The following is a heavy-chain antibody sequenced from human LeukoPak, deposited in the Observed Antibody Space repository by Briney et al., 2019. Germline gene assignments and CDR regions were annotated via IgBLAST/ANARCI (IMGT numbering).Heavy chain of an antibody. CDR1: GFTFSSYS. J-gene: IGHJ4*02. V-gene: IGHV3-21*01. D-gene: IGHD4-17*01. CDR2: ISSNSSFI. Sequence: PGGSLRLSCAASGFTFSSYSMNWVRQAPGKGLEWVSPISSNSSFIYYADSVKGRFTISVDNAKNTLYLQMNSLRAEDTAVYYCARGAGRTTVTTVDYWGQGTLVTVSS. CDR3: ARGAGRTTVTTVDY.